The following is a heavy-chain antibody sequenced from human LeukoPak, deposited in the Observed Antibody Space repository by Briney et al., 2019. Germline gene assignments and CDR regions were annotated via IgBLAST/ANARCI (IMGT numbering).Heavy chain of an antibody. V-gene: IGHV4-34*01. CDR3: ARYRYSSSGDYSDY. CDR1: GGSFSGYY. Sequence: PSETLSLTCAVYGGSFSGYYWSWIRQPPGKGLEWIGEINHSGSTNYNPSLKSRVTISVDTSKNQFSLKLSSVTAADTAVYYCARYRYSSSGDYSDYWGQGTLVTVSS. CDR2: INHSGST. D-gene: IGHD6-6*01. J-gene: IGHJ4*02.